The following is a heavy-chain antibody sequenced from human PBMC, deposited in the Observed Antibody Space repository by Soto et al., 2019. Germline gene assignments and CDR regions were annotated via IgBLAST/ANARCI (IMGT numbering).Heavy chain of an antibody. V-gene: IGHV3-23*01. CDR3: AKSRGRLLWLREIYYFDK. CDR2: VIYSGGTT. D-gene: IGHD3-10*01. J-gene: IGHJ4*02. Sequence: SLGLSCAASVYSVCSLAMSWVRQDPGKGLEWVSAVIYSGGTTYCVDSVKGRFTISRDNSRNTLYLQMEGLRAEDTALYYCAKSRGRLLWLREIYYFDKCGQGTPVTVSS. CDR1: VYSVCSLA.